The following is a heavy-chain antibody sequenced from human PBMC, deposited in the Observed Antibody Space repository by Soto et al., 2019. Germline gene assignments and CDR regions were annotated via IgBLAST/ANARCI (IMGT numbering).Heavy chain of an antibody. Sequence: QVQLVQSGAEVMKPGASVKVSCKASGYTFTSYAMHWVRQAPGQRLEWMGSINTANDNTRYSQNFQGRVTITRDPFASTAYMELSSLKSEDTAIYYCARGSSWSYFDYWGQGTLVTVSS. CDR1: GYTFTSYA. CDR3: ARGSSWSYFDY. CDR2: INTANDNT. J-gene: IGHJ4*02. V-gene: IGHV1-3*04. D-gene: IGHD6-13*01.